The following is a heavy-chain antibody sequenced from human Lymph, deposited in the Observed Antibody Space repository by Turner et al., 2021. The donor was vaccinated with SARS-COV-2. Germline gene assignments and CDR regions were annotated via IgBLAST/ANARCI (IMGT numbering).Heavy chain of an antibody. CDR3: ARELMEVGGMDV. D-gene: IGHD3-3*01. CDR1: GFTVSYNY. J-gene: IGHJ6*02. V-gene: IGHV3-53*01. CDR2: IYSGGST. Sequence: EVQLVESGGGLIQPGGSLRLSCAASGFTVSYNYMTWVRQAPGKGLEWVSVIYSGGSTYYADSVKGRFTISRDSSKNTLYLQMNSLRAEDTAVYYCARELMEVGGMDVWGQGTTVTVSS.